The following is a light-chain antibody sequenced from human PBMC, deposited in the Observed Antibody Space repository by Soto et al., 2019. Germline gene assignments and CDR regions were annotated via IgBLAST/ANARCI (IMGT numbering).Light chain of an antibody. Sequence: EIVLTQSPATLSLSPGERATLSCRASQSVGSNLAWFQQKPGQAPRLLIYGSSTRATGVPDRFSGSGSGADFTLTISKLQSEDFAVYYCQQYTNWPPITFGQGTRLEI. CDR2: GSS. CDR1: QSVGSN. J-gene: IGKJ5*01. V-gene: IGKV3-15*01. CDR3: QQYTNWPPIT.